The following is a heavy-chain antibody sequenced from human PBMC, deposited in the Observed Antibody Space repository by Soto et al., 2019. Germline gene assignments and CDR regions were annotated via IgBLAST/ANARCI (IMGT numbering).Heavy chain of an antibody. CDR1: GFTFSSYA. CDR2: ISGSSGST. J-gene: IGHJ4*02. D-gene: IGHD5-12*01. V-gene: IGHV3-23*01. CDR3: AKTPANIVATTQFDY. Sequence: EVQLLESGGDLAQPGGSLRLSCAASGFTFSSYAMTWVRQSPGKGLEWVSVISGSSGSTHYADSVKGRFTISRDNSKNTLYLQINSLRAEDTAVYYCAKTPANIVATTQFDYWGQGTLVTVSS.